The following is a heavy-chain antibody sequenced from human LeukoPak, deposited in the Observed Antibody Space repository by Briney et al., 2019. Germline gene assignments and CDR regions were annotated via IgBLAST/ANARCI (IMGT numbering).Heavy chain of an antibody. CDR2: ISSSSSYI. CDR1: GFTFSSYS. CDR3: AKGHSSGYHGFDY. V-gene: IGHV3-21*04. J-gene: IGHJ4*02. D-gene: IGHD3-22*01. Sequence: TGGSLRLSCAASGFTFSSYSMNWVRQAPGKGLEWVSSISSSSSYIYYADSVKGRFTISRDNSKNSLYLQMNSLRAEDTALYYCAKGHSSGYHGFDYWGQGTLVTVSS.